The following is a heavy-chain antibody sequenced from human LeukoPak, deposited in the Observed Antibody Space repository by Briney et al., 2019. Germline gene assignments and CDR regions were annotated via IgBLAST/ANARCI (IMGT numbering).Heavy chain of an antibody. CDR2: ISAYNGNT. CDR3: ARGPPVLRYFDWLSISPIYYFDY. J-gene: IGHJ4*02. Sequence: ASVKVSCKASGYTFTSYGISWVRQAPGQGLEWMGWISAYNGNTNYAQKLQGRVTMTTDTSTSTAYMELRSLRSDDTAVYYCARGPPVLRYFDWLSISPIYYFDYWGRGTLVTVSS. V-gene: IGHV1-18*01. CDR1: GYTFTSYG. D-gene: IGHD3-9*01.